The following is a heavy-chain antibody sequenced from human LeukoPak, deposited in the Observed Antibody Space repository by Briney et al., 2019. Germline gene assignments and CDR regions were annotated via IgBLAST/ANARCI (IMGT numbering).Heavy chain of an antibody. CDR1: GFTFSTYE. V-gene: IGHV3-7*02. D-gene: IGHD5-24*01. J-gene: IGHJ3*02. CDR3: ARLLGMVTTFDI. CDR2: INEDGGHK. Sequence: GGSLRLSCAASGFTFSTYEMSWVRQAPGKGLEWVANINEDGGHKYYMDSVKGRFTISRDNAKNSLSLQMNSPRAEDTAVYFCARLLGMVTTFDIWGQGTVVTVSS.